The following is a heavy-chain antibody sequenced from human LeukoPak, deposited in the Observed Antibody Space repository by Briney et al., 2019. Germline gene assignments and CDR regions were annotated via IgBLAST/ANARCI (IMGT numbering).Heavy chain of an antibody. CDR3: ARVAEAAAFDS. CDR2: ISGNSRYI. J-gene: IGHJ4*02. V-gene: IGHV3-21*06. Sequence: GGSLRLSCAASGFTFSSYSMTWVRQAPGKGLEWVSSISGNSRYIYYADSMRGRFTISRDNAKNSLYLQMNSLKPEDTAVYYCARVAEAAAFDSWGQGTLVTVSS. CDR1: GFTFSSYS. D-gene: IGHD6-13*01.